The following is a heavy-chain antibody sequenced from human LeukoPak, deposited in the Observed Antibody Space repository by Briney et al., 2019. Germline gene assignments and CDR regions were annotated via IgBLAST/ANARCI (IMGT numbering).Heavy chain of an antibody. CDR2: IYYSGST. CDR3: ARAPPKWEDAFDI. CDR1: GGSISSYY. J-gene: IGHJ3*02. V-gene: IGHV4-59*01. D-gene: IGHD1-26*01. Sequence: SETLSLTCTVSGGSISSYYWSWIRQPPGKGLEWIGYIYYSGSTKYNPSLKSRVTISVDTSKNQFSLKLSSVTGADTAVYYCARAPPKWEDAFDIWGQGTMVTVSS.